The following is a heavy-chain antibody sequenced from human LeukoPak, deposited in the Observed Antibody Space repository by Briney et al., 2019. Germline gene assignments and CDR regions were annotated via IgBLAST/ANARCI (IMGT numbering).Heavy chain of an antibody. Sequence: LETLSLTCTVSGGSISSSGYYWGWIRQPPGKGLECIGNIYYSGSTYYNPSLKSRVTISVDTSKNQFSLKLSSVTAADTAVYYCARGSGSANWFDPWGQGTLVTVSS. CDR1: GGSISSSGYY. CDR2: IYYSGST. CDR3: ARGSGSANWFDP. V-gene: IGHV4-39*01. D-gene: IGHD3-10*01. J-gene: IGHJ5*02.